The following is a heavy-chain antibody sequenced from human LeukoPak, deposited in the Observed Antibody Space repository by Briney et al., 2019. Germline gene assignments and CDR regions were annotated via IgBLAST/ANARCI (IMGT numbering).Heavy chain of an antibody. Sequence: SETLSLTCTVSGGSISSSSSYWGWIRQPPGMGLEWIGSIYYSGSTYYNPSLKSRVTISVDTSKNQFSLKVTSVAAAGTAVYYCARYESSAYGIDVWGRGTLVTVSS. CDR2: IYYSGST. D-gene: IGHD3-22*01. J-gene: IGHJ2*01. CDR3: ARYESSAYGIDV. V-gene: IGHV4-39*01. CDR1: GGSISSSSSY.